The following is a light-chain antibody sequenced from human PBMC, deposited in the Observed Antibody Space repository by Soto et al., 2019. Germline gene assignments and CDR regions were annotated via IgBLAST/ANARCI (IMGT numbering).Light chain of an antibody. CDR1: PSASSK. Sequence: EISMTLSPGTLSVALGERATLSCRASPSASSKLARYQQKPGQAPRLLLYDAPTRATGIPARFSGRGSGTEFTLPISSLQSEDFEVYCCQHFNNWPRTFGQGTKVDIK. CDR3: QHFNNWPRT. V-gene: IGKV3-15*01. CDR2: DAP. J-gene: IGKJ1*01.